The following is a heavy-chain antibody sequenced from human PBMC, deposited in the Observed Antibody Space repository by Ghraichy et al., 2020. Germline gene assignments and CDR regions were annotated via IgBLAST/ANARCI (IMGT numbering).Heavy chain of an antibody. D-gene: IGHD2-15*01. J-gene: IGHJ6*02. Sequence: SETLSLTCTVSGGSISSGGYYWSWIRQHPGKGLEWIGYIYYSGSTYYNPSLKSRVTISVDTSKNQFSLKLSSVTAADTAVYYCARDYALVAANDYYYGMDVWGQGTTVTVSS. CDR3: ARDYALVAANDYYYGMDV. CDR1: GGSISSGGYY. CDR2: IYYSGST. V-gene: IGHV4-31*03.